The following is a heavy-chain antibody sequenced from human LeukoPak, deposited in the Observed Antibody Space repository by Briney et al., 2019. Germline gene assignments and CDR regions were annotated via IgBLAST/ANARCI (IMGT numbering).Heavy chain of an antibody. J-gene: IGHJ3*02. V-gene: IGHV3-23*01. CDR3: AKDAPYYYDSSGYGGAFDI. D-gene: IGHD3-22*01. CDR1: GFTFRDYG. CDR2: ISGSGGNT. Sequence: PGGSLRLSCAASGFTFRDYGMSWVRQRPGKGLEWVSAISGSGGNTYYADSVKGRFTISRDNSKNTLYLQINSLRAEDTAVYYCAKDAPYYYDSSGYGGAFDIWGQGTMVTVSS.